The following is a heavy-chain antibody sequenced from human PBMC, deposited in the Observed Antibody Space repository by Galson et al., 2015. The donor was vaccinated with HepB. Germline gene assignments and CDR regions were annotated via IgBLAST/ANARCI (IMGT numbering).Heavy chain of an antibody. Sequence: SLRLSCAASGFTFSSYSMNWVRQAPGKGLEWVSYISSSGSIIYQADSVKGRFTISRDNARDSLYLEMNGLSAEDTAVYYCARWEGIYSGSRTFDYWGQGALVTVSS. CDR3: ARWEGIYSGSRTFDY. V-gene: IGHV3-48*04. CDR2: ISSSGSII. CDR1: GFTFSSYS. J-gene: IGHJ4*02. D-gene: IGHD3-10*01.